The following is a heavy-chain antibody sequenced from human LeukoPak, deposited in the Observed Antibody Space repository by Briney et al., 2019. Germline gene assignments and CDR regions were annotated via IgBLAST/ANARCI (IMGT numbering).Heavy chain of an antibody. CDR2: ISGSGNTI. J-gene: IGHJ4*02. Sequence: GGSLRLSCAASGFTFGTYSMNWVRQAPGKGLEWLSYISGSGNTIYYADSVKGRFTISRDNAKNSLYLQMNSLRDEDTAVYYCARRESSGWYWGYWGQGTLVTVSS. V-gene: IGHV3-48*02. CDR3: ARRESSGWYWGY. D-gene: IGHD6-19*01. CDR1: GFTFGTYS.